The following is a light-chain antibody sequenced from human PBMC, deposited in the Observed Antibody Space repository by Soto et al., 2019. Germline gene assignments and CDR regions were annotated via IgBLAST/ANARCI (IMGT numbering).Light chain of an antibody. CDR2: GIS. CDR3: EQYGSSPRT. Sequence: EIVLTQSPGTLSLSPGERATLSCRASQSVSSNYFAWYQQRPCQAPRLLIYGISSRATGIPDRFSGSGSGTDFTLTISRLEPEDFAVYYCEQYGSSPRTFGQGTKVEIK. V-gene: IGKV3-20*01. J-gene: IGKJ1*01. CDR1: QSVSSNY.